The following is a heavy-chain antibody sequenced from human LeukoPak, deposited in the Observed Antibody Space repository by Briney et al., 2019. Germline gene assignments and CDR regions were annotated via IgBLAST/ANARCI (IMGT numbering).Heavy chain of an antibody. Sequence: GGSLRLSCAASGFTFNSYWMTWVRQAPGKGLEWVSAISGSGGSTYYADSVKGRFTVSRDNSKNTLYLQMNSLRAEDTAVYYCAKERGTTYYDFWSGYYTRLSDYWGQGTLVTVSS. J-gene: IGHJ4*02. V-gene: IGHV3-23*01. CDR3: AKERGTTYYDFWSGYYTRLSDY. CDR2: ISGSGGST. D-gene: IGHD3-3*01. CDR1: GFTFNSYW.